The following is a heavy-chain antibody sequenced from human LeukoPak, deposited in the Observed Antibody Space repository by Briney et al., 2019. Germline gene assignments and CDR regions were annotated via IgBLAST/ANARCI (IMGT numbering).Heavy chain of an antibody. CDR1: VYAYNTLA. D-gene: IGHD3-22*01. CDR2: ISASGSRT. Sequence: GGSVRLSCVPSVYAYNTLAMNWVRQAPGKGLECLTGISASGSRTYYGNSVKGRFTLSRDNSKNTLLLQMNNLRGEDKARYFCARDQSPHYYDSSGYGAFNLWGQGTMVTVSS. J-gene: IGHJ3*01. V-gene: IGHV3-23*01. CDR3: ARDQSPHYYDSSGYGAFNL.